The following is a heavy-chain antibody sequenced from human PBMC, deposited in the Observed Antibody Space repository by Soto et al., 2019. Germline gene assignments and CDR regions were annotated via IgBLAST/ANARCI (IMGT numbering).Heavy chain of an antibody. D-gene: IGHD6-19*01. CDR3: ARGGGIAVAGTRNWFDP. J-gene: IGHJ5*02. CDR1: GGSISSYY. V-gene: IGHV4-59*01. Sequence: SETLSLTCTVSGGSISSYYWSWIRQPPGKGLEWIGYIYYSGSTNYNPSLKSRVTISVDTSKNQFSLKLSSVTAADTAVYYCARGGGIAVAGTRNWFDPWGQGTLVTVSS. CDR2: IYYSGST.